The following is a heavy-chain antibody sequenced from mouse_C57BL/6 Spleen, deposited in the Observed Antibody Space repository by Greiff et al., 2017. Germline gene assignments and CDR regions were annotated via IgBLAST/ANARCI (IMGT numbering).Heavy chain of an antibody. CDR2: IDPETGGT. J-gene: IGHJ2*01. D-gene: IGHD2-5*01. CDR3: TRGGVYSNYGDY. V-gene: IGHV1-15*01. CDR1: GYTFTDYE. Sequence: QVQLQQSGAELVRPGASVTLSCKASGYTFTDYEMHWVKQTPVHGLEWIGAIDPETGGTAYNQKFKGKAILTADKSSSTAYMELRSLTSEDSAVYYCTRGGVYSNYGDYWGHGTTLTVSS.